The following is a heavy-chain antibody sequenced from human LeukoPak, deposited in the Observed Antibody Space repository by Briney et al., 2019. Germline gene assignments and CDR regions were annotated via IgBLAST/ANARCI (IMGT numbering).Heavy chain of an antibody. Sequence: PGGSLRLSCAVSGFTLSSNSWSWVRQAPGKGLEWVSGISGSGGSTNYADSVKGRFTISRDNSKNTLYLQMNSLRAEDTAVYYCAKFGYSDWLSHFDYWGQGTLVTVSS. CDR3: AKFGYSDWLSHFDY. CDR1: GFTLSSNS. J-gene: IGHJ4*02. D-gene: IGHD3-9*01. CDR2: ISGSGGST. V-gene: IGHV3-23*01.